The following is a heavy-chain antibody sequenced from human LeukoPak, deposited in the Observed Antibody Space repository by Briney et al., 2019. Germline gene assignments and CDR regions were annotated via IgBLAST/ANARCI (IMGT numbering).Heavy chain of an antibody. CDR3: ARDRIGAARSGDAFDI. D-gene: IGHD1-26*01. V-gene: IGHV4-39*07. J-gene: IGHJ3*02. CDR1: GGSISSSSYY. Sequence: SETLSLTCTVSGGSISSSSYYWGWIRQPPGKGLEWIGSIYYSGSTYYNPSLKSRVTISVDTSKNQFSLKLSSVTAADTAVYYCARDRIGAARSGDAFDIWGQGTMVTVSS. CDR2: IYYSGST.